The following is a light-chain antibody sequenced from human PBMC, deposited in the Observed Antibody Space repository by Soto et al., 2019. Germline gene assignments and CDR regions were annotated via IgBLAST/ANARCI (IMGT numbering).Light chain of an antibody. V-gene: IGLV2-14*02. CDR2: KVN. CDR3: SSFTSTSTYV. J-gene: IGLJ1*01. Sequence: QSVLTQPASVSGSPGQSITISCTGTSSDVGIHNLVSWYQQHPGKAPKLMIYKVNNRPSGVSNRFSGSKSGNTASLTISGLQAEDEADYYCSSFTSTSTYVLGTGTKLTVL. CDR1: SSDVGIHNL.